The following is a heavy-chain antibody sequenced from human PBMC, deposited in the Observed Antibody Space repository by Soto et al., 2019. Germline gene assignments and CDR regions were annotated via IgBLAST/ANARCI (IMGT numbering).Heavy chain of an antibody. V-gene: IGHV3-66*01. Sequence: ELQLVASGGGLVQPGGSLRLSCAPSGFTVSNNYVRWVRQAPGKGLEWVSLIFSNGETRYADPVKGRFTISRDSSSNTLYLQMNSLRVEDTAVYYCARDGTYNWVGGQGIHVTVSS. D-gene: IGHD1-1*01. CDR1: GFTVSNNY. CDR3: ARDGTYNWV. CDR2: IFSNGET. J-gene: IGHJ4*02.